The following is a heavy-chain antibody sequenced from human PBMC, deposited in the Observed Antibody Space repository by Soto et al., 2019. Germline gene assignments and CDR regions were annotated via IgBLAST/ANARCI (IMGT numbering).Heavy chain of an antibody. CDR1: GGSFSGYY. J-gene: IGHJ6*02. CDR3: ARDSHYDFWSGYYYYGMDV. Sequence: PSETLSLTCAVYGGSFSGYYWSWIRQPPGKGLEWIGEINHSGSTNYNPSLKSRVTISVDTSKNQFSLKLSSVTAADTAVYYCARDSHYDFWSGYYYYGMDVWGQGTTVTVSS. V-gene: IGHV4-34*01. CDR2: INHSGST. D-gene: IGHD3-3*01.